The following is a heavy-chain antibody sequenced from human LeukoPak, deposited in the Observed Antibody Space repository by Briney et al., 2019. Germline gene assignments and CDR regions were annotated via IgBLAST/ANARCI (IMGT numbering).Heavy chain of an antibody. J-gene: IGHJ4*02. CDR2: IDQDGSKK. CDR1: GFTFSNYW. D-gene: IGHD2-2*01. CDR3: ARSGPYQLPPRPIDY. Sequence: PGGSLRLSCAASGFTFSNYWMSWARQAPGRGLEWVASIDQDGSKKYYVDSVKGRFTISRDNPKNSLYLQMNSLRAEDTAVYFCARSGPYQLPPRPIDYWGQGTLVTVSS. V-gene: IGHV3-7*01.